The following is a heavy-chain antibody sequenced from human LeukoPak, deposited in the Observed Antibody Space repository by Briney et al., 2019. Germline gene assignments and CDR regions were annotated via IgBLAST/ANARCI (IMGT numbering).Heavy chain of an antibody. CDR2: ISPSSGST. CDR3: ARGSSTAVVILDPYYFDS. D-gene: IGHD3-22*01. V-gene: IGHV1-46*01. Sequence: ASVKVSCKVSGYDFTSYYMHWLRQAPGQGLEWMAIISPSSGSTSFAQKFQGRLSMTRDTSTSTVYMELRSLRSEDTAVYCCARGSSTAVVILDPYYFDSWGQGTLVTVSS. CDR1: GYDFTSYY. J-gene: IGHJ4*02.